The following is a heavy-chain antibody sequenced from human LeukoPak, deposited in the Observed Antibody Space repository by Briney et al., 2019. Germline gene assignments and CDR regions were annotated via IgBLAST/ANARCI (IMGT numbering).Heavy chain of an antibody. J-gene: IGHJ5*02. CDR1: GGSISIYY. CDR3: ARVRTGDYVWGSYRYTSWFDP. V-gene: IGHV4-59*01. Sequence: SETLSLTCTVSGGSISIYYWSCIRQPPGKGLEWIGYIYYSGSTNYNPSLKSRVTISVDTSKNQFSLKLSSVTAADTAVYYCARVRTGDYVWGSYRYTSWFDPWGQGTLVTVSS. D-gene: IGHD3-16*02. CDR2: IYYSGST.